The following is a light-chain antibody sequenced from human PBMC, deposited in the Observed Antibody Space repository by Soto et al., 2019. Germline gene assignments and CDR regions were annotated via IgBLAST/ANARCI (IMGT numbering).Light chain of an antibody. CDR1: QSVGSN. Sequence: EIVMTQSPVTLSVSPGERATLSCRASQSVGSNLAWYQQRPGQAHRLLIYGAATRATGIPARFSGSGSGTEFTLTISSLQSEDFAVYHCQHHDTWPYTFGQGTKLEIK. CDR2: GAA. CDR3: QHHDTWPYT. V-gene: IGKV3-15*01. J-gene: IGKJ2*01.